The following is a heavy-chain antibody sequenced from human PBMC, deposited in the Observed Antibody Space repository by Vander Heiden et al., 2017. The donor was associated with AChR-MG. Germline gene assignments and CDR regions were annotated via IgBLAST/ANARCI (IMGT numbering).Heavy chain of an antibody. D-gene: IGHD1-7*01. Sequence: DVHLVESGGGLVKPGGSLRLSCAVSGFTFKDPWMNWVRQAPGKGLEWIGRIKSNSDGGITDHAAPVKGRFTISRDDSKNTLYLQMDSLKTEDTGVYYCTTLSLWNYVLETWGQGSLVTVSS. V-gene: IGHV3-15*01. J-gene: IGHJ5*02. CDR2: IKSNSDGGIT. CDR3: TTLSLWNYVLET. CDR1: GFTFKDPW.